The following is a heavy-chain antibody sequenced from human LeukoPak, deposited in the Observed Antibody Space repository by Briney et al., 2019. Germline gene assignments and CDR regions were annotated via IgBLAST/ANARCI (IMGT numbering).Heavy chain of an antibody. CDR3: AKDSYGDYSHFDY. D-gene: IGHD4-17*01. Sequence: GGSLRLSCAASGFTFNKSWMTWVRQAPGKGLEWVAFIRYDGSNKYYADSVKGRFTISRGNSKNTLYLQMNSLRAEDTAVYYCAKDSYGDYSHFDYWGQGTLVTVSS. CDR2: IRYDGSNK. V-gene: IGHV3-30*02. CDR1: GFTFNKSW. J-gene: IGHJ4*02.